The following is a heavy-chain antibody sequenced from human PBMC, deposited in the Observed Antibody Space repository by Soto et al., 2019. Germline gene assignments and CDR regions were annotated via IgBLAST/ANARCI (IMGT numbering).Heavy chain of an antibody. CDR2: MSGSGGRT. D-gene: IGHD6-19*01. Sequence: ELQLLESGGGLVQPGGSLRLSCAASGFTFTSYAMSWLRHAPGKGLEWVSDMSGSGGRTNYADYVKCLFTIASDSSKDTLYLEMNSLKDEDTTLYYCANGRYSSGWRGGFDYCSQGSLVTVSS. V-gene: IGHV3-23*01. J-gene: IGHJ4*02. CDR3: ANGRYSSGWRGGFDY. CDR1: GFTFTSYA.